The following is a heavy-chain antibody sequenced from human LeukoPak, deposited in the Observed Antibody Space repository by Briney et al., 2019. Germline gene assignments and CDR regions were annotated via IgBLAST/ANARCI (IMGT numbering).Heavy chain of an antibody. J-gene: IGHJ4*02. CDR1: GFSLSTSGVG. CDR3: AHSSYCGGDCYSEYDY. D-gene: IGHD2-21*02. Sequence: SGPTLVKSTQTLTLTCTFSGFSLSTSGVGVGWIRQPPGKALEWLALIYWDDDKRYSPSLKSRLTITKDTSKNQVVLTMTNMDPVDTATYYCAHSSYCGGDCYSEYDYWGQGTLVTVSS. V-gene: IGHV2-5*02. CDR2: IYWDDDK.